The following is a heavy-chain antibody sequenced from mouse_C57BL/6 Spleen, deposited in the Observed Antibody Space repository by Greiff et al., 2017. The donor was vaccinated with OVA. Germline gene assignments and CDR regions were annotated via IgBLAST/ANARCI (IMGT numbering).Heavy chain of an antibody. D-gene: IGHD2-4*01. CDR3: ARHYDYDVAFAY. CDR1: GYTFTDYN. J-gene: IGHJ3*01. Sequence: VQLKESGPELVKPGASVKIPCKASGYTFTDYNMDWVKQSHGKSLEWIGDINPNNGGTIYNQKFKGKATLTVDKSSSTAYMELRSLTSEDTAVYYCARHYDYDVAFAYWGQGTVVTVSA. CDR2: INPNNGGT. V-gene: IGHV1-18*01.